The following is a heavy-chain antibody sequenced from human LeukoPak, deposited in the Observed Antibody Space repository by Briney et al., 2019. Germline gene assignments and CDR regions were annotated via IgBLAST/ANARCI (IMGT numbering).Heavy chain of an antibody. CDR3: ARYSSGYPYPDY. J-gene: IGHJ4*02. V-gene: IGHV5-51*01. CDR2: IYLGDSDT. D-gene: IGHD3-22*01. CDR1: SSIFTNYW. Sequence: GASLKISCKGSSSIFTNYWIAWVRQLPGKGLEWMGIIYLGDSDTRYIPSFQGQVTISADKSISTAYLQWSSLKASDTAMYYCARYSSGYPYPDYWGQGTLVTVSS.